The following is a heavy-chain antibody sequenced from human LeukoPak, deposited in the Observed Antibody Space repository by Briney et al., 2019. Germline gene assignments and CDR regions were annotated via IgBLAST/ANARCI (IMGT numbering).Heavy chain of an antibody. CDR1: GFTFSSYV. Sequence: PGGSLRLSCAASGFTFSSYVMSWVRQAPGKGLEWVSSITGSGGSTYYADSVKGRFTISRDNSKNTLYLQMNSLRAEDTAVYYCAKRVGTTYIHFDFWGQGTLVTVSS. J-gene: IGHJ4*02. V-gene: IGHV3-23*01. D-gene: IGHD1-26*01. CDR2: ITGSGGST. CDR3: AKRVGTTYIHFDF.